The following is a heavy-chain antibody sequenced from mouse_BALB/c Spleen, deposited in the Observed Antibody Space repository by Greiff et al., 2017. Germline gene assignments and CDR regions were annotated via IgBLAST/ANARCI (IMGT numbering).Heavy chain of an antibody. Sequence: QVQLQQSGPGLVAPSQSLSITCTVSGFSLSRYSVHWVRQPPGKGLEWLGMIWGGGSTDYNSALKSRLSISKDNSKSQVFLKMNSLQTDDTAMYYCARNGDYDGLELYAMDYWGQGTSVTVSS. CDR2: IWGGGST. D-gene: IGHD2-4*01. J-gene: IGHJ4*01. CDR3: ARNGDYDGLELYAMDY. V-gene: IGHV2-6-4*01. CDR1: GFSLSRYS.